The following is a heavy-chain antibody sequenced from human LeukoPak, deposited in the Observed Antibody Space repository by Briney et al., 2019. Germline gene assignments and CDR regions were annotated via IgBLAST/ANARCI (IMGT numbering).Heavy chain of an antibody. CDR1: GFTFSDYY. D-gene: IGHD3-10*01. CDR2: ISSSGSTI. J-gene: IGHJ4*02. CDR3: ARDRYYYGSGSYLGY. Sequence: PGGSLRLPCAASGFTFSDYYMSWIRQAPGKGLEWVSYISSSGSTIYYADSVKGRFTISRDNAKNSLYLQMSSLRAEDTAVYYCARDRYYYGSGSYLGYWGQGTLVTVSS. V-gene: IGHV3-11*01.